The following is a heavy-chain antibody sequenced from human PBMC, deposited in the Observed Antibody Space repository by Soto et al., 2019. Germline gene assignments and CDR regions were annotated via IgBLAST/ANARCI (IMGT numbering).Heavy chain of an antibody. V-gene: IGHV1-18*01. D-gene: IGHD1-1*01. CDR3: ARGRYGDY. J-gene: IGHJ4*02. CDR2: ISDHNGNT. Sequence: QVHLVQSGAEVKKPGASVKVSCQGSGYAFTTYGITWVRQAPGQGLEWMGWISDHNGNTNYAQKLQGRATVTRDTSTSTAYMELMSLKYDDTAVYYCARGRYGDYWGQGALVTVSS. CDR1: GYAFTTYG.